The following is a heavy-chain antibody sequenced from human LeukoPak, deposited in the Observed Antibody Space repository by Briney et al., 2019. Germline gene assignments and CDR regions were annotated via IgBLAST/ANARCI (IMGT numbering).Heavy chain of an antibody. CDR2: IWYDGSNK. J-gene: IGHJ6*02. Sequence: QSGGSLRLSCAASGFTFSGYGMHWVRQAPGKGLEWVAVIWYDGSNKYYADSVKGRFTISRDNSKNTLYLQMNSLRAEDTAVYYCARDLSYDFWTPYYYYGMDVWGQGTTVTVSS. D-gene: IGHD3-3*01. CDR1: GFTFSGYG. V-gene: IGHV3-33*01. CDR3: ARDLSYDFWTPYYYYGMDV.